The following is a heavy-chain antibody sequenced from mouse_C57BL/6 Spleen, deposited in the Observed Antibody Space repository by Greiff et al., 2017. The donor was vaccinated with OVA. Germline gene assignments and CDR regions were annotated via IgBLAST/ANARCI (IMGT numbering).Heavy chain of an antibody. CDR1: GYTFTSYW. Sequence: VQLQQPGAELVKPGASVKLSCKASGYTFTSYWMQWVKQRPGQGLEWIGEIDPSDSYTNYNQKFKGKATLTVDTSSSTAYMQLSSLTSEDSAVYYCARTFAYWGQVTLVTVSA. CDR2: IDPSDSYT. V-gene: IGHV1-50*01. CDR3: ARTFAY. J-gene: IGHJ3*01.